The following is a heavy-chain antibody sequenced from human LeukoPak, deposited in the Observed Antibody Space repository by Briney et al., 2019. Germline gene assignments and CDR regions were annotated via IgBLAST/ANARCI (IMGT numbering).Heavy chain of an antibody. CDR3: ARFNSGCSEASCYVHY. CDR1: AGSMNDHN. V-gene: IGHV4-59*11. Sequence: SENLSLNCTVSAGSMNDHNWTWIPQPPDKGLELIGHIYSSGTTAYTPSRKSRVTMSIDTSRNQFSLNVFSVTAADSDVYYCARFNSGCSEASCYVHYWGQGILVIVSS. J-gene: IGHJ4*02. CDR2: IYSSGTT. D-gene: IGHD2-2*01.